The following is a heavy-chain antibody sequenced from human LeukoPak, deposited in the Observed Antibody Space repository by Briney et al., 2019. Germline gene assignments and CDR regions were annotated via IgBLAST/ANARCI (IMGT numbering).Heavy chain of an antibody. CDR2: ISWSSAGI. Sequence: GGSLRLSCAASGFTFADYAMHWVRHAPGKGLEWVSGISWSSAGIGYADSVKGRFTISRDNAKNSLYLQMNSLRVEDTALYYCARGKGGINAFDIWGQGTMVTVSS. J-gene: IGHJ3*02. V-gene: IGHV3-9*01. CDR3: ARGKGGINAFDI. D-gene: IGHD1-26*01. CDR1: GFTFADYA.